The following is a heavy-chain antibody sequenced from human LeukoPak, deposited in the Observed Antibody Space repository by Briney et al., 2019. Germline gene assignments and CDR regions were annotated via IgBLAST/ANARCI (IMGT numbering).Heavy chain of an antibody. CDR1: GYTFTGYY. CDR3: ARVGNDYGDYHAFDI. Sequence: ASVKVSCKASGYTFTGYYMHWARQAPGQGLEWMGWINPNSGGTNYAQKFQGWVTMTRDTSISTAYMELSRLRSDDTAVYYCARVGNDYGDYHAFDIWGQGTMVTVSS. J-gene: IGHJ3*02. D-gene: IGHD4-17*01. V-gene: IGHV1-2*04. CDR2: INPNSGGT.